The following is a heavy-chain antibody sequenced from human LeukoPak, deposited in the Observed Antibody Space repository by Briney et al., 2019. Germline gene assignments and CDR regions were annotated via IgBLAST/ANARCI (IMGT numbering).Heavy chain of an antibody. CDR2: ISYDGSNK. CDR3: AKWKYSNSGIDDY. D-gene: IGHD6-6*01. Sequence: GGSLRLSCAASGFTFSSYGMHWVRQAPGKGLEWVAVISYDGSNKYYADSVKGRFTISRDNSKNMLYLQMNSLRAEDTAVYYCAKWKYSNSGIDDYWGQGTLVTVSS. CDR1: GFTFSSYG. J-gene: IGHJ4*02. V-gene: IGHV3-30*18.